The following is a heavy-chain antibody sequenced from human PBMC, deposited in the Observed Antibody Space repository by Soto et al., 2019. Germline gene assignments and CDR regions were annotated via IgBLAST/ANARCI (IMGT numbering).Heavy chain of an antibody. Sequence: VKVSCKASGGTFSSYAISWVRQAPGQGLEWMGGIIPIFGTANYAQKFQGRVTITADESTSTAYMELSSLRSEDTAVYYCARSRDGYNYPDYWGQGTLVTVSS. D-gene: IGHD5-12*01. CDR1: GGTFSSYA. CDR3: ARSRDGYNYPDY. CDR2: IIPIFGTA. V-gene: IGHV1-69*13. J-gene: IGHJ4*02.